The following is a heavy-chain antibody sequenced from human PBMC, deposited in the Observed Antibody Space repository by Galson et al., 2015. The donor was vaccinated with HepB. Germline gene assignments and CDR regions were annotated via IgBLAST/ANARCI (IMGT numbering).Heavy chain of an antibody. CDR1: GYTFTSYY. Sequence: SVKVSCKASGYTFTSYYMHWVRQAPGQGLEWMGIINPSGGSTSYAQKFQGRVTMTRDTSTSTVYMELSSLRSEDTAVYYCARAGYSYGSDYYYYGMDVWGQGTTVTVSS. J-gene: IGHJ6*02. D-gene: IGHD5-18*01. CDR2: INPSGGST. CDR3: ARAGYSYGSDYYYYGMDV. V-gene: IGHV1-46*03.